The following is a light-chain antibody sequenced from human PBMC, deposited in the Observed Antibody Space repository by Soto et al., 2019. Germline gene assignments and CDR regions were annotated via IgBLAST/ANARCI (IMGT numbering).Light chain of an antibody. Sequence: DIQMTQSPSTLSASVGDRVAITCRASQSISSWLAWYQQKPGKAPKLLIYDASSLESGVPSRFSGSGSGTELTLTIRSLQPDDFATYYCQQYNSYSQTLGQGIKVDIK. CDR2: DAS. CDR3: QQYNSYSQT. CDR1: QSISSW. J-gene: IGKJ1*01. V-gene: IGKV1-5*01.